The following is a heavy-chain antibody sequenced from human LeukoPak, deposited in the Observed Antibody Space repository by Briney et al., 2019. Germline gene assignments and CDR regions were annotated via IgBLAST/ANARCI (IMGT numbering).Heavy chain of an antibody. CDR1: AYSISGGYY. CDR3: ASRYDYYFDY. J-gene: IGHJ4*02. D-gene: IGHD5-12*01. Sequence: KTSETLSLTCTVSAYSISGGYYWGWIRQPPGKGLEWIGTIYLSGSTYYNPSLKSRVTISVDTSKNQFSLRLSSVTAADTAVYYCASRYDYYFDYWGQGTLVTVSS. V-gene: IGHV4-38-2*02. CDR2: IYLSGST.